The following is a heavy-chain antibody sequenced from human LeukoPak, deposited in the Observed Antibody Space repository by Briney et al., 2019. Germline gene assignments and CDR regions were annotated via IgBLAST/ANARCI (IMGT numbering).Heavy chain of an antibody. CDR1: SRSISSYY. CDR2: IYYSGST. D-gene: IGHD1-14*01. Sequence: SETLSLTCTVSSRSISSYYWSWIRQPPGKGLEWIGYIYYSGSTNYNPSLKSRVTISVDTSKNQFSLKLSSVTAADTAVYYCARYKRHSDAFDIWGQGTMVTVSS. J-gene: IGHJ3*02. CDR3: ARYKRHSDAFDI. V-gene: IGHV4-59*01.